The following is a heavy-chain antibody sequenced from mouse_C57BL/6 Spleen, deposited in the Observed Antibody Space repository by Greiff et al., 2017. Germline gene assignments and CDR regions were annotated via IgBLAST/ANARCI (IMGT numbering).Heavy chain of an antibody. Sequence: QVQLQQPGAELVKPGASVKLSCKASGYTFTSYWMHWVKQRPGQGLEWIGMIHPNSGSTNYNEKFKSKATLTVDKSASTGYMQLSSLTSEDSAVYYCARPLPYDGYYYFDYWGQGTTLTVSS. J-gene: IGHJ2*01. CDR2: IHPNSGST. CDR3: ARPLPYDGYYYFDY. CDR1: GYTFTSYW. V-gene: IGHV1-64*01. D-gene: IGHD2-3*01.